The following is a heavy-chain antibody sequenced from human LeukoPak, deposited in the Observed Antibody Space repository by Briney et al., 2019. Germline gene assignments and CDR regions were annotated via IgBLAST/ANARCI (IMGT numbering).Heavy chain of an antibody. Sequence: GGSLQLSYAASGFTFDDYAMHWVRQAQGKGQEWVSGISWNSGSIGYVDSVKGRFTISRDSAKSSLYLQMNSLRAEDMAVYYCAKGRSYSYTAHPFDYWGQGTLVTVSS. CDR2: ISWNSGSI. CDR3: AKGRSYSYTAHPFDY. CDR1: GFTFDDYA. J-gene: IGHJ4*02. D-gene: IGHD1-26*01. V-gene: IGHV3-9*03.